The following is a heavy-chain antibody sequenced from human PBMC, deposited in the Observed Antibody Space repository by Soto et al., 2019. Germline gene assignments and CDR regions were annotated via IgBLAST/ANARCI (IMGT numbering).Heavy chain of an antibody. CDR3: SRSFRLGSTPASLDY. J-gene: IGHJ4*02. D-gene: IGHD1-26*01. Sequence: QVHLQESGPGLVKPSQTLSLSCTVSNGPINSADYYWSWIRQAPGKGLEWIGYIYYSGSASYNPTLKGRVSISLDTSKNQLALSLRSGTAADTAVYFCSRSFRLGSTPASLDYWGQGTLVTVSS. CDR2: IYYSGSA. V-gene: IGHV4-30-4*01. CDR1: NGPINSADYY.